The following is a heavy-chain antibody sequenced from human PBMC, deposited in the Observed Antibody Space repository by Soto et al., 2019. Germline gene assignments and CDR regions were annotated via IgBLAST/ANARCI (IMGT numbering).Heavy chain of an antibody. J-gene: IGHJ6*02. CDR1: GFTFSSYA. CDR3: ARAGRYCSSTSCPIYYGMDV. D-gene: IGHD2-2*01. CDR2: ISYDGSNK. Sequence: SLRLSCAASGFTFSSYAMHWVRQAPGKGLEWVAVISYDGSNKYYADSVKGRFTISRDNSKNTLYLQMNSLRAEDTAVYYCARAGRYCSSTSCPIYYGMDVWGQGTTVTVSS. V-gene: IGHV3-30-3*01.